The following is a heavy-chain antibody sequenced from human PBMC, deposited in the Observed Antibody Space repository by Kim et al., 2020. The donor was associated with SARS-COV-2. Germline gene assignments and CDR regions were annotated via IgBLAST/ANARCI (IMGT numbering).Heavy chain of an antibody. CDR3: ARDGYSSWDYYYGMDV. D-gene: IGHD6-13*01. J-gene: IGHJ6*02. V-gene: IGHV4-59*13. CDR2: IYYSGST. Sequence: SETLSLTCTVSGGSISSYYWSWIRQPPGKGLEWIGYIYYSGSTNYNPSLKSRVTISVDTSKNQFSLKLSSVTAADTAVYYCARDGYSSWDYYYGMDVWGQGTTVTVSS. CDR1: GGSISSYY.